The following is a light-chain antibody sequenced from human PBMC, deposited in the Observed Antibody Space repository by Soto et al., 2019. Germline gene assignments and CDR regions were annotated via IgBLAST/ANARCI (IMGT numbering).Light chain of an antibody. CDR2: GAS. Sequence: EIVLTQSPGTLSLSPGERATLSCRASQSVTSSYSAWYQQKPGQAPRLLISGASSRATGIPDRFSGSGSGTDFTLTISRLEPEDFAVYYCQQYSTSRLTFGGGTKVEIK. J-gene: IGKJ4*01. V-gene: IGKV3-20*01. CDR1: QSVTSSY. CDR3: QQYSTSRLT.